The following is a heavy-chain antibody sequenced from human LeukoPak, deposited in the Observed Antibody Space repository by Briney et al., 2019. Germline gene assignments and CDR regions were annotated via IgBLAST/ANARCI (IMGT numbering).Heavy chain of an antibody. CDR3: ARDFRAEEAARPYY. V-gene: IGHV1-46*01. CDR2: INPSGGST. J-gene: IGHJ4*02. CDR1: GYTFTSYY. Sequence: VASVKVSCKASGYTFTSYYMHWVRQAPGQGLEWMGIINPSGGSTSYAQKFQGRVTMTTDTSTSTAYMELRSLRSDDTAVYYCARDFRAEEAARPYYWGQGTLVTVSS. D-gene: IGHD6-6*01.